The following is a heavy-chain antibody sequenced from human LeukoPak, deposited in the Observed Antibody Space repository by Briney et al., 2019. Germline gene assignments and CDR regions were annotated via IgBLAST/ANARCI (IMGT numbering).Heavy chain of an antibody. CDR2: LFYGENT. D-gene: IGHD2-15*01. Sequence: SDTLSLTCTVSGGSISPISSSTYYWGWIRQAPGKDLEWIGSLFYGENTHYNPFLKSRATLSVDASNNQFSLKLTSVTAADAAVYFCARQLPTAAADTRGYFDYWGQGTVVTVSS. CDR1: GGSISPISSSTYY. J-gene: IGHJ4*02. V-gene: IGHV4-39*01. CDR3: ARQLPTAAADTRGYFDY.